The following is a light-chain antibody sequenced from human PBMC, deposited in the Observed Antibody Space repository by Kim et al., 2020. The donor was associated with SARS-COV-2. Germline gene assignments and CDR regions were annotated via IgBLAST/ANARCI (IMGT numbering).Light chain of an antibody. CDR1: NDNIGDQG. CDR2: RNK. CDR3: SAWDMSLSAWV. Sequence: QAGLTQPPSMSMGLGQSATLTCTGNNDNIGDQGAAWLQLFQGHPPKLLSYRNKDRPSGISERFSASRSGNTASLTIIGLQPEDEAVYYCSAWDMSLSAWVFGGGTKLTVL. J-gene: IGLJ3*02. V-gene: IGLV10-54*01.